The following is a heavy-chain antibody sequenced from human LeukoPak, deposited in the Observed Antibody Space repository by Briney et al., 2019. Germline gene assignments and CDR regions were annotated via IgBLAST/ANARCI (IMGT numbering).Heavy chain of an antibody. V-gene: IGHV5-51*01. Sequence: NPGESLKISCQGSGYRFTSYYIGWVRQTPGRGLEWMGFVHPGDADTRYNPSFQGQFTISADRLYNTAYLHWSSLKASDSAMYYCVRPSQLLLGSSIGLFPYWGQGTLVTVSS. CDR3: VRPSQLLLGSSIGLFPY. CDR2: VHPGDADT. J-gene: IGHJ4*02. CDR1: GYRFTSYY. D-gene: IGHD2-21*02.